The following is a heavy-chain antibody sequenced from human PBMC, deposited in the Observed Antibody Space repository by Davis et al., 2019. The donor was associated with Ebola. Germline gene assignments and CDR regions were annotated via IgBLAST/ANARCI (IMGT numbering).Heavy chain of an antibody. Sequence: GESLKISCKGSGYSFTNHWIAWVRQMPGKGLEWMGIINPGDSDTRYGPSFQGQVTISADRSISTAYLQWSSLNVADTAMYYCARCHYDFWSGYLYYMDVWGKGTTVTVSS. CDR3: ARCHYDFWSGYLYYMDV. V-gene: IGHV5-51*01. J-gene: IGHJ6*03. CDR2: INPGDSDT. D-gene: IGHD3-3*01. CDR1: GYSFTNHW.